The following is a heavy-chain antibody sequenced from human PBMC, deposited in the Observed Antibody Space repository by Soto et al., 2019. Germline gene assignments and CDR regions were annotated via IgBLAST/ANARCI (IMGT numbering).Heavy chain of an antibody. CDR3: ARALKDYIWGSYRYTGDY. CDR2: ISAYNGNT. Sequence: ASVKVSCKASGYTFTSYGISWVRQAPGQGLEWMGWISAYNGNTNYAQKLQGRVTMTTDTSTSKAYMELRSLRSDDTAVYYCARALKDYIWGSYRYTGDYWGQGTLVTVSS. D-gene: IGHD3-16*02. CDR1: GYTFTSYG. V-gene: IGHV1-18*01. J-gene: IGHJ4*02.